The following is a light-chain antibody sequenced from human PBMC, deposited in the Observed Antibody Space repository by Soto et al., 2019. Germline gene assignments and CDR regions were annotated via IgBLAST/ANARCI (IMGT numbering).Light chain of an antibody. CDR3: SSYAGSNRVV. J-gene: IGLJ2*01. CDR1: SSDIGDYKY. Sequence: QSALTQPPSASGSPGQSVTISCTGTSSDIGDYKYVSWYQQHPGKAPKLMIYEVSKRPSGVPDRFSGSKSGNTASLTVSGLQAEDEADYYCSSYAGSNRVVFGGGTQLTVL. V-gene: IGLV2-8*01. CDR2: EVS.